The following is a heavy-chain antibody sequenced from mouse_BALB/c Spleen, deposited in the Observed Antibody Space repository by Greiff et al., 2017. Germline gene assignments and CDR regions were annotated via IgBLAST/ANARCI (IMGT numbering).Heavy chain of an antibody. V-gene: IGHV7-3*02. Sequence: DVKLVESGGGLVQPGGSLRLSCATSGFTFTDYYMSWVRQPPGKALEWLGFIRNKANGYTTEYSASVKGRFTISRDNSQSILYLQMNTLRAEDSATYYCARDKEAYYGNYFDYWGQGTTLTVSS. D-gene: IGHD2-10*01. CDR3: ARDKEAYYGNYFDY. CDR2: IRNKANGYTT. J-gene: IGHJ2*01. CDR1: GFTFTDYY.